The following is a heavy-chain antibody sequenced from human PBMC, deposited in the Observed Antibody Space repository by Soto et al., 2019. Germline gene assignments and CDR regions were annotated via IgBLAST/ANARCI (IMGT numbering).Heavy chain of an antibody. CDR2: IFHTGST. D-gene: IGHD2-2*01. V-gene: IGHV4-31*11. CDR3: AREPYCTSATWFIHVYS. J-gene: IGHJ4*02. CDR1: GASISSGDSY. Sequence: QVQLQESGPGLVKPSQTLSLTCAVSGASISSGDSYWRWIRPRPGKGLEWIGYIFHTGSTYYNPSLQRRLTISLDSSKNQFSLKLTSATAADTAVYFCAREPYCTSATWFIHVYSWGQGSLVTFSS.